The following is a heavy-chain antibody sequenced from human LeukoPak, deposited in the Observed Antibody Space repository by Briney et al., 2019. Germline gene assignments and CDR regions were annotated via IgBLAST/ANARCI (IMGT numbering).Heavy chain of an antibody. CDR2: IKQDGSEK. Sequence: GGSLRLSCAASGFTFSSYWMSWVREAPGKGLEWVANIKQDGSEKYYVDSVKGRFTISRDNAKNSLYLQMNSLRAHDTAVYYCASYYGSGSYGYYFDYWGQGTLVTVSS. J-gene: IGHJ4*02. V-gene: IGHV3-7*01. CDR3: ASYYGSGSYGYYFDY. CDR1: GFTFSSYW. D-gene: IGHD3-10*01.